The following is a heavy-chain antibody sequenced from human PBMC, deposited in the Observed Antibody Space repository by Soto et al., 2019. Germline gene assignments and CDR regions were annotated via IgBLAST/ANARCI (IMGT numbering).Heavy chain of an antibody. Sequence: SXXTLSLTCTVSGGSISSYYWRWILQPPGKGLEWIGEINHSGSTNYNPSLKSRVTISVDTSKNQFSLKLSSVTAADTDVYYCARAPHIVVVPAARRGFDYWGQGTLVTVSS. V-gene: IGHV4-34*01. CDR1: GGSISSYY. J-gene: IGHJ4*02. CDR3: ARAPHIVVVPAARRGFDY. D-gene: IGHD2-2*01. CDR2: INHSGST.